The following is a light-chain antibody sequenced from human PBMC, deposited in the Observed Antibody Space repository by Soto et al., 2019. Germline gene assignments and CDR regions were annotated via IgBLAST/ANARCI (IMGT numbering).Light chain of an antibody. CDR3: QPYNNWPLT. CDR1: RRICDT. CDR2: DTS. Sequence: EVVLTQSPATLSLSPGEGATLSCGASRRICDTLAWYQHKPGQAPRLLIYDTSTRATGVPTRFSGSRSGAEFTLTINSLQSEDFAVYYCQPYNNWPLTFGQGTKVDIK. J-gene: IGKJ1*01. V-gene: IGKV3-15*01.